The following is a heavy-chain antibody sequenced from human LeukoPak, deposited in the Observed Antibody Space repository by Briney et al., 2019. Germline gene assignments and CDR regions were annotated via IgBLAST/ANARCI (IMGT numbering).Heavy chain of an antibody. CDR2: ISSGGTP. J-gene: IGHJ4*02. CDR3: ARGGAGYAFDY. D-gene: IGHD5-12*01. CDR1: GFAVITNY. Sequence: GGSLRLSCAASGFAVITNYMSWVRRAPGKGLEWVSVISSGGTPYYAVSVKGRFTISRDSSENTLYLQMHSLRAEDTAVYYCARGGAGYAFDYWGQGTLVTVSS. V-gene: IGHV3-66*02.